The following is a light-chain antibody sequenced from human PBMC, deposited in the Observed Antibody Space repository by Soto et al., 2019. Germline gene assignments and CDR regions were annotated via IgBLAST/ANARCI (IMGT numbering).Light chain of an antibody. V-gene: IGLV1-51*02. J-gene: IGLJ3*02. CDR3: GTWDIRLNINWV. Sequence: QSVLTQPPSVSAAPGQKVTISCSGSSSNIGNNYVSWYQHLPGTAPRLIIFENNKRRSGIPDRFSGSKSGTSATLTITGLQTGDEADYYCGTWDIRLNINWVFGGGTKLTVL. CDR2: ENN. CDR1: SSNIGNNY.